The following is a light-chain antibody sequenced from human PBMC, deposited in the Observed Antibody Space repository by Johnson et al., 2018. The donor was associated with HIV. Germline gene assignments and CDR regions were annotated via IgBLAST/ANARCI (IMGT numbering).Light chain of an antibody. CDR2: DNN. J-gene: IGLJ1*01. V-gene: IGLV1-51*01. Sequence: QSVLTQPPPLSAAPGQKFTISCSGSSSNIGNNYVSWYQQLPGTAPKLLIYDNNKRPSGIPDRFSGSKSGTSATLGITGLQTGDEADYYCGTWDSSLSAYVFGTGTKVTVL. CDR3: GTWDSSLSAYV. CDR1: SSNIGNNY.